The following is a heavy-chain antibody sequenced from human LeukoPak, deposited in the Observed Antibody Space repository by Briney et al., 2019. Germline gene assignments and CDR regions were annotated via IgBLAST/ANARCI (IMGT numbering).Heavy chain of an antibody. Sequence: ASETLSLTCTVSGGSISNSSYYRGWIRQPPGKGLEWTGRIYYSGSTYYNPSLKSRVTISVDTSKNLFSLKLSSVTAADTAVYYCARHVPGAAGILRWFDPWGQGTLVTVSS. J-gene: IGHJ5*02. CDR1: GGSISNSSYY. V-gene: IGHV4-39*01. CDR3: ARHVPGAAGILRWFDP. CDR2: IYYSGST. D-gene: IGHD6-13*01.